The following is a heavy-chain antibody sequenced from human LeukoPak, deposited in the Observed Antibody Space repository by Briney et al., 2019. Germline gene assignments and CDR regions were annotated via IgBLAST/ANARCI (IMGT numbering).Heavy chain of an antibody. CDR3: ARDIITVVTGYYYYMDV. V-gene: IGHV3-66*01. CDR1: GFTFTTNW. CDR2: IYSGGST. J-gene: IGHJ6*03. D-gene: IGHD4-23*01. Sequence: GGSLRLSCAASGFTFTTNWMTWVRQAPGKGLEWVSVIYSGGSTYYADSVKGRFTISRDNSKNTLYLQMNSLRAEDTAVYYCARDIITVVTGYYYYMDVWGKGTTVTISS.